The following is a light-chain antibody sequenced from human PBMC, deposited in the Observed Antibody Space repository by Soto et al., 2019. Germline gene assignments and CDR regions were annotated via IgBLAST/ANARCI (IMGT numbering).Light chain of an antibody. V-gene: IGKV3-20*01. CDR2: GSS. CDR3: QHYVTSSIT. CDR1: QSVSSSY. J-gene: IGKJ5*01. Sequence: EIVLSQSPGTLSLSPGERATLSCRASQSVSSSYLAWYQQKAGQAPRLLIYGSSSRATGIPDRFSGSGSGTDFTLTISRLEPEDFAVYYCQHYVTSSITFGQGTRLEIK.